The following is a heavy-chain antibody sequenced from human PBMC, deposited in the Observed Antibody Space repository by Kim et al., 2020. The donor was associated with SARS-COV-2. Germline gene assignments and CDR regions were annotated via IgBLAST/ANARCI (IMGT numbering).Heavy chain of an antibody. CDR3: ATVGIAVAGLYYYYGMDV. CDR1: GYTLTELS. D-gene: IGHD6-19*01. J-gene: IGHJ6*02. CDR2: FDPEDGET. V-gene: IGHV1-24*01. Sequence: ASVKVSCKVSGYTLTELSMHWVRQAPGKGLEWMGGFDPEDGETIYAQKFQGRVTMTEDTSTDTAFMELSSLRSEDTAVYYCATVGIAVAGLYYYYGMDVWGQGTTVTVSS.